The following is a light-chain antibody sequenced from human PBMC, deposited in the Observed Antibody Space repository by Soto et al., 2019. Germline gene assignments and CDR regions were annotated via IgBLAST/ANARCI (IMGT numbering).Light chain of an antibody. Sequence: QSALTQPPSASGSPGQSVTISCTGTSKDIGAYNFVSWYQRLPGKAPKLIIYDVINRPPGVPDRFTGSKSGNTASLTVSGLQADDEGDYYCSSYAGSNNLVFGGGTKLTVL. J-gene: IGLJ2*01. CDR3: SSYAGSNNLV. V-gene: IGLV2-8*01. CDR2: DVI. CDR1: SKDIGAYNF.